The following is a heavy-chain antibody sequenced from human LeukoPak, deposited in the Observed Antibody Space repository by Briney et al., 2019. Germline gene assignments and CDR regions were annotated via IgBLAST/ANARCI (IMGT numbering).Heavy chain of an antibody. J-gene: IGHJ6*02. V-gene: IGHV1-2*06. Sequence: ASVKVSCKASGYTFTGYYMHWLRQAPGQGLEWMGRINPNSGGTNYAQKFQGRVTMTRDTSISTAYMELSRLRSDDTAVYYCARRGDIVVVPAADAHYYYGMDVWGQGTTVTVSS. D-gene: IGHD2-2*01. CDR2: INPNSGGT. CDR3: ARRGDIVVVPAADAHYYYGMDV. CDR1: GYTFTGYY.